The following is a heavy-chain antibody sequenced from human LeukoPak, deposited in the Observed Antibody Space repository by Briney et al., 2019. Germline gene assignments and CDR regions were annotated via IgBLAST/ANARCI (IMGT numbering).Heavy chain of an antibody. Sequence: GESLKISCQGSGSPYNSYWIGWVRQLPGKGLEWIGIIYPIESKTKYSQSFEGQVTISADKSINTAYLQWTSLKASDTAMYFCATRDGYNLLSWGQGTLVTVSS. CDR3: ATRDGYNLLS. V-gene: IGHV5-51*01. D-gene: IGHD5-24*01. J-gene: IGHJ4*02. CDR2: IYPIESKT. CDR1: GSPYNSYW.